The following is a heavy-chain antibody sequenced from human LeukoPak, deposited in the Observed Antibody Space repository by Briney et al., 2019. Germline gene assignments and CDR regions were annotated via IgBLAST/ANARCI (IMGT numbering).Heavy chain of an antibody. CDR2: IHYSGST. J-gene: IGHJ5*02. Sequence: SETLSLTCTVSGGSISSGDYYWSWIRQPPGKGLEWIGYIHYSGSTYYNPSLKSRVTISVDTSKNQFSLKLSSVTAADTAVYYCARDNYYGSGYNGFDPWGQGTLVTVSS. V-gene: IGHV4-30-4*01. CDR1: GGSISSGDYY. CDR3: ARDNYYGSGYNGFDP. D-gene: IGHD3-10*01.